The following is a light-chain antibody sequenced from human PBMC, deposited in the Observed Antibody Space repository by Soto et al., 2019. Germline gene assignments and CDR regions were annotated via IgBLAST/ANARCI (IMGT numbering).Light chain of an antibody. J-gene: IGLJ2*01. CDR3: SSYTSSSAV. CDR1: SSDVGGYNY. V-gene: IGLV2-14*01. CDR2: DVS. Sequence: QSVLTQPASVSGSPGQSITISCTGTSSDVGGYNYVSWYQQPPGKAPKLMIYDVSNRPSGVSNRFSGSKSGNTASLTISGLQAEDEADYYCSSYTSSSAVFGGGTKLTVL.